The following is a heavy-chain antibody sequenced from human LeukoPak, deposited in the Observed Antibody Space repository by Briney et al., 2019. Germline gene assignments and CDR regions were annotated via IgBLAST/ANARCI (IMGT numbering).Heavy chain of an antibody. CDR3: VGGAVYYFDC. V-gene: IGHV3-72*01. CDR1: GFTFSSYA. Sequence: GGSLRLSCAASGFTFSSYAMHWVRQAPGKGLEWVGRIRNRANSYTTEYAASVKGRFTVSRDNSKNSLYLQMNSLKTEDTAVYYCVGGAVYYFDCWGQGTLVTVSS. J-gene: IGHJ4*02. CDR2: IRNRANSYTT.